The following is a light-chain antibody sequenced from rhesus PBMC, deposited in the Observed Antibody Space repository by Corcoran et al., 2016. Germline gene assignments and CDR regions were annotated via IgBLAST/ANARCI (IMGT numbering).Light chain of an antibody. CDR2: GAS. CDR1: QSVSSS. V-gene: IGKV3-42*03. CDR3: QQYSNWPYS. J-gene: IGKJ2*01. Sequence: EIVMTQSPATLSLSPGERATLSCRARQSVSSSLAWYQQKPGQAPRLLFNGASSRATGIPGSFSGRGSGTEFTITSSSLEPEDFAVYYCQQYSNWPYSFGQGTKVEIK.